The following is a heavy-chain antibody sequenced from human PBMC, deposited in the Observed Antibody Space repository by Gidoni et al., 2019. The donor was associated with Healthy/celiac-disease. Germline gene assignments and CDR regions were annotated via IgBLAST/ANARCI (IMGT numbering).Heavy chain of an antibody. CDR2: IIPICGTA. CDR3: ASTVTIFGVAIFDY. V-gene: IGHV1-69*01. J-gene: IGHJ4*02. CDR1: GGTFSSYA. D-gene: IGHD3-3*01. Sequence: QVQLVQSGAEVKKPGSSVKVSCKASGGTFSSYAISWVRQASGQGLEWMGGIIPICGTANYAQKFQGRVTITADESTSTAYMELSSLRSEDTAVYYCASTVTIFGVAIFDYWGQGTLVTVSS.